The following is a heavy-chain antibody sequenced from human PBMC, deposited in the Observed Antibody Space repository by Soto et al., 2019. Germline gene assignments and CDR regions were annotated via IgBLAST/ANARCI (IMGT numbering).Heavy chain of an antibody. D-gene: IGHD3-3*01. CDR2: FDPEDGET. CDR1: GYTLTELS. J-gene: IGHJ3*02. CDR3: ATDKMRYDFWSGYYKTAGTLDI. Sequence: ASVKVSCKVSGYTLTELSMHCVLQAPLKWLEWMGGFDPEDGETIYAQKFQGRVTMTEDTSTDTAYMELSSLRSEDTAVYYCATDKMRYDFWSGYYKTAGTLDIWGQGTMVT. V-gene: IGHV1-24*01.